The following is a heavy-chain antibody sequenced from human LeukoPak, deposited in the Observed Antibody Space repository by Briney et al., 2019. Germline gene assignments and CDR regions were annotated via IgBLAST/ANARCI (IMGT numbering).Heavy chain of an antibody. J-gene: IGHJ4*02. Sequence: SETLSLTCAVSGYSISSGYYWGWIRQPPGKGLEWIGSMDHSGSKYHNPSLESRVTISVDTSKNQFSLKLNSVTAADTAVYYCARADNIVGTTAFDYWGQGTLVTVSS. D-gene: IGHD1-26*01. V-gene: IGHV4-38-2*01. CDR2: MDHSGSK. CDR3: ARADNIVGTTAFDY. CDR1: GYSISSGYY.